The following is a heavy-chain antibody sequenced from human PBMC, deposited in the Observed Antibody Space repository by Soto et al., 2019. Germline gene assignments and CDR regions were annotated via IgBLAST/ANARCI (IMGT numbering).Heavy chain of an antibody. J-gene: IGHJ4*02. CDR3: AKDVYFDSYYFDQ. CDR1: RFTVSSYA. Sequence: GGSLRLSCAASRFTVSSYAIHWVRQAPGKGLEWVAVISYDGRQKHYIDPVKGRITLSRDASDNMVYLQMNSLRPEDTAVYYCAKDVYFDSYYFDQWGQGTLVTVSS. D-gene: IGHD3-9*01. V-gene: IGHV3-30*04. CDR2: ISYDGRQK.